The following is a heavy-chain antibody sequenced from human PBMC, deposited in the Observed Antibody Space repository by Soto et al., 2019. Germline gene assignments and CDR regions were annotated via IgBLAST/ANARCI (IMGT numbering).Heavy chain of an antibody. CDR1: GFTFSSYA. D-gene: IGHD2-2*01. V-gene: IGHV3-23*01. CDR3: AKVKPAYGDAFDI. J-gene: IGHJ3*02. Sequence: GGSMRLSCAASGFTFSSYAMSWVRQAPGKGLEWVSASSGSVGSTYYADYVKGRFTISRANSKNTLYLQMNSLRAEDTAVYDCAKVKPAYGDAFDIWGQGTMVTVSS. CDR2: SSGSVGST.